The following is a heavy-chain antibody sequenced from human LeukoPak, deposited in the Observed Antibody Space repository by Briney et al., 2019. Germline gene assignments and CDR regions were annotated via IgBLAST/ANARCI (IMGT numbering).Heavy chain of an antibody. CDR2: IFYSGST. D-gene: IGHD6-19*01. CDR1: GXSISSYY. Sequence: SETLSLTCTVSGXSISSYYWSWIRQSPGKGLEWIGYIFYSGSTYYNPSLTSRVSISLDTSKNQFSLRLTSVTAADTAVYYCARHGSRAVAGFLDYWGQGTLVTVSS. V-gene: IGHV4-59*08. CDR3: ARHGSRAVAGFLDY. J-gene: IGHJ4*02.